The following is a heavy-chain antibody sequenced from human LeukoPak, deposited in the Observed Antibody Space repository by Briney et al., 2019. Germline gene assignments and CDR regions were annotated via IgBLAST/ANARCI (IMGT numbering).Heavy chain of an antibody. CDR3: ARDFQGREQRELDY. J-gene: IGHJ4*02. V-gene: IGHV3-7*01. Sequence: PGGSLRLSCAASRFTFSSYWMSWVRQAPGKGLEWVANIKQDGSEKYYVGSVKGRFTISRDNAKNSLYLQMNSLRAEDTAVYYCARDFQGREQRELDYWGQGTLVTVSS. CDR1: RFTFSSYW. CDR2: IKQDGSEK. D-gene: IGHD1-1*01.